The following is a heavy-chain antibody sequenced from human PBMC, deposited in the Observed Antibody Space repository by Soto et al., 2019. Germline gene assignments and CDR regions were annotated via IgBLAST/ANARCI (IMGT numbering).Heavy chain of an antibody. V-gene: IGHV3-23*01. CDR2: LPEIGTNT. CDR1: GFTFSNYG. Sequence: GGSLRLSCAASGFTFSNYGRSWVRQAPGKGLEWVSALPEIGTNTYYADSVKGRFTISRDNSKNTLFLQINNLRAGDTAVYYCAKKSGVGATWYFDYWGQGTLVTVSS. CDR3: AKKSGVGATWYFDY. D-gene: IGHD1-26*01. J-gene: IGHJ4*02.